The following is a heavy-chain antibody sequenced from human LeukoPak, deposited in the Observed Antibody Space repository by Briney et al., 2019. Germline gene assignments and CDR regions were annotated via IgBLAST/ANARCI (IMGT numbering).Heavy chain of an antibody. D-gene: IGHD2-15*01. V-gene: IGHV3-7*01. CDR2: IKQDGSEK. J-gene: IGHJ3*02. Sequence: GGSLRLSCEVSGFTFSNCWMSWVRQAPGKGLEWVANIKQDGSEKYSVDSVKGRFTISRDNAKNSLYLQMNNLRAEDTAVYYCARMVAAFDIWGQGTKVTVSS. CDR1: GFTFSNCW. CDR3: ARMVAAFDI.